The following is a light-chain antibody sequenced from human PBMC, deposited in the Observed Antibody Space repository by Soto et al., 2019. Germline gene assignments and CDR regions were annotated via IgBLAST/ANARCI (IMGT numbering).Light chain of an antibody. CDR2: AAS. Sequence: DIQMTQSPSSVSASVGDTVTISCRASRDLTTWLAWYQRKPGKAPKLLISAASTLHSGVPSRFRGSGSATDFTLPLSSLQPEDFAIYYCQQTNSLPFPFGPGTKVDVK. CDR1: RDLTTW. CDR3: QQTNSLPFP. V-gene: IGKV1-12*01. J-gene: IGKJ3*01.